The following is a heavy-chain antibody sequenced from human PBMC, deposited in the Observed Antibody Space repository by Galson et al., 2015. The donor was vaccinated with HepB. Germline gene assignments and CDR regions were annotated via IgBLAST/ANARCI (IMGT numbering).Heavy chain of an antibody. D-gene: IGHD1-26*01. V-gene: IGHV3-30*18. J-gene: IGHJ4*02. Sequence: TLRLSCAASGFTFSSYGMHWVRQAPGKGLEWVAVISYDGSNKYYADSVKGRFTISRDNSKNTLYLQMNSLRAEDTAVYYCAKSVGIVGATAVDYWGQGTLVTVSS. CDR1: GFTFSSYG. CDR3: AKSVGIVGATAVDY. CDR2: ISYDGSNK.